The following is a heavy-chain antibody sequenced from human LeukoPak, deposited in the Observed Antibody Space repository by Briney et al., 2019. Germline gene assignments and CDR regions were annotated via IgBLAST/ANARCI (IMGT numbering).Heavy chain of an antibody. V-gene: IGHV3-74*01. CDR3: ATVSEY. CDR1: VFTPNYVW. CDR2: INNDGTAT. J-gene: IGHJ4*02. Sequence: GGSLRLSCAPSVFTPNYVWTHWVPAVPGRGLVWVSGINNDGTATYYADSVKGRFTISRDNGKNTVFLQMDGLRAEDTTVYYCATVSEYWGQGTLVTVSS.